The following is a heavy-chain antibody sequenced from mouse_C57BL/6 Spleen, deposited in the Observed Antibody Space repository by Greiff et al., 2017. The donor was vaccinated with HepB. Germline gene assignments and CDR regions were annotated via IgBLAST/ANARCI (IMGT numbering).Heavy chain of an antibody. Sequence: QVQLKQPGAELVRPGSSVKLSCKASGYTFTSYWMHWVKQRPIQGLEWIGNIDPSDSETHYNQKFKDKATLTVDKSSSTAYMQLSSLTSEDSAVYYCARVYDGLDYWGQGTTLTVSS. CDR3: ARVYDGLDY. D-gene: IGHD2-3*01. CDR1: GYTFTSYW. CDR2: IDPSDSET. V-gene: IGHV1-52*01. J-gene: IGHJ2*01.